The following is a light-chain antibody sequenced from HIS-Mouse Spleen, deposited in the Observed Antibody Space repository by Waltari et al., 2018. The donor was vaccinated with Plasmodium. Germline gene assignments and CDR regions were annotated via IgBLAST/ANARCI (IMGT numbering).Light chain of an antibody. J-gene: IGLJ2*01. CDR3: CSYAGSSTLV. Sequence: QSALTQPASVSGSPGQSITLSCTVTSSDVGSSNFVSWYQQHPGKAPKLMIYEGSKRPSGVSNRFSGSKSGNTASLTISGLQAEDEADYYCCSYAGSSTLVFGGGTKLTVL. V-gene: IGLV2-23*01. CDR1: SSDVGSSNF. CDR2: EGS.